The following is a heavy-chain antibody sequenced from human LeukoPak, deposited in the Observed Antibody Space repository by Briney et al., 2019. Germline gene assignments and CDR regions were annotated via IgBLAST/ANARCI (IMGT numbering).Heavy chain of an antibody. CDR1: GFTFSSYS. CDR2: ISSSSSYI. J-gene: IGHJ4*02. CDR3: ARDPLPYYYDSSGYEY. Sequence: GGSLRLSCAASGFTFSSYSMNWVRQAPGKALEWVSSISSSSSYIYYADSVKGRFTISRDNAKNSLYLQMNSLRAEDTAVYYCARDPLPYYYDSSGYEYWGQGTLVTVSS. V-gene: IGHV3-21*01. D-gene: IGHD3-22*01.